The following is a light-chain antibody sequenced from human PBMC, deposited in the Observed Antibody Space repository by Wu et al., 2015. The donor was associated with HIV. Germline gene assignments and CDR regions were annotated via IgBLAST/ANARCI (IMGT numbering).Light chain of an antibody. V-gene: IGKV3-15*01. CDR3: QQYNDWPQT. J-gene: IGKJ1*01. CDR2: GAS. Sequence: EIVMTQSPATLSVSPGERATLSCRASQSISNNLAWYHQKPGQAPRLLIYGASTRATGIPTRFSGSGSGTEFTLTIDSMQSEDFAVYYCQQYNDWPQTFGQGTKVEI. CDR1: QSISNN.